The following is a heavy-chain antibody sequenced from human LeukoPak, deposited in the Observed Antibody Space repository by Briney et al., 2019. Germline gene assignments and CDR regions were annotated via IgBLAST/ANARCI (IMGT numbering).Heavy chain of an antibody. CDR1: GFTFSSYG. CDR3: ARSYDILTGAFDY. CDR2: ISYDGSNK. J-gene: IGHJ4*02. Sequence: GGSLRLSCAASGFTFSSYGMHWVRQAPGKGLEWVAVISYDGSNKYYADSVKGRFTISRDNSKNTLYLQMGSLRAEDMAVYYCARSYDILTGAFDYWGQGTLVTVSS. V-gene: IGHV3-30*03. D-gene: IGHD3-9*01.